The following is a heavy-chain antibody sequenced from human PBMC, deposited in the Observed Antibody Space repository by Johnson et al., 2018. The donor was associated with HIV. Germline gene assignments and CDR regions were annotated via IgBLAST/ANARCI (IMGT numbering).Heavy chain of an antibody. D-gene: IGHD3-9*01. CDR3: ARDPYYDFLTGPRDAFDI. CDR2: IYSGGST. Sequence: VQLVESGGGLVQPGGSLRLSCAASGFTFSSYAMSWVRQAPGKGLEWVSAIYSGGSTYYADSVKGRFTISRDTSKNTLYLQMNSLRAEDTAVYYCARDPYYDFLTGPRDAFDIWGQGTMVTVSS. J-gene: IGHJ3*02. CDR1: GFTFSSYA. V-gene: IGHV3-66*01.